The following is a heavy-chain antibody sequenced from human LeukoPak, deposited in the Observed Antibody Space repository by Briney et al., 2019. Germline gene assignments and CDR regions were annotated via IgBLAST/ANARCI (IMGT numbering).Heavy chain of an antibody. CDR3: ARDRNSSSWFGGY. J-gene: IGHJ4*02. D-gene: IGHD6-13*01. Sequence: GGSLRLSCAASGLTFSTYSMNWVRQTPGKGLEWVSSIISSSSYIYYADSVKGRFTISRDNAKNSLYLQMNSLRAEDTAVYYCARDRNSSSWFGGYWGQGTLVTVSS. V-gene: IGHV3-21*01. CDR1: GLTFSTYS. CDR2: IISSSSYI.